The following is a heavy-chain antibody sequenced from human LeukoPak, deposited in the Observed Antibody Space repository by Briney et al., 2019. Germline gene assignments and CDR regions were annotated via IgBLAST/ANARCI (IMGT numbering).Heavy chain of an antibody. Sequence: PGGSLRLSCAASGFIFSDYYMSWIRQAPGKGLGWVSYISGSSTYTNYADAVKGRFTISRDNAENSLYLQMNSLRAEDTAVYYCARLSGSYCFDYWGQGALVTVSS. V-gene: IGHV3-11*06. D-gene: IGHD3-10*01. CDR1: GFIFSDYY. CDR2: ISGSSTYT. CDR3: ARLSGSYCFDY. J-gene: IGHJ4*02.